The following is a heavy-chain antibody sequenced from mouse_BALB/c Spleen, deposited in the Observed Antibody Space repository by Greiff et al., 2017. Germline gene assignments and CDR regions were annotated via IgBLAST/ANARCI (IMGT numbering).Heavy chain of an antibody. CDR3: ARGGTTAPFAY. V-gene: IGHV1-12*01. Sequence: LQQPGAELVKPGASVKMSCKASGYTFTSYNMHWVKQTPGQGLEWIGAIYPGNGDTSYNQKFKGKATLTADKSSSTAYMQLSSLTSEDSAVYYCARGGTTAPFAYWGQGTLVTVSA. CDR2: IYPGNGDT. D-gene: IGHD1-2*01. CDR1: GYTFTSYN. J-gene: IGHJ3*01.